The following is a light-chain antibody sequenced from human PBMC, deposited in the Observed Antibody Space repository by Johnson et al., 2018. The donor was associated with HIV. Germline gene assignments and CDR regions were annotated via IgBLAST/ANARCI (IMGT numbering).Light chain of an antibody. CDR3: GAWDSSLSAGGYV. J-gene: IGLJ1*01. CDR1: SSNIGNNY. CDR2: DNN. Sequence: QAALTQPPSVSAAPGQKVTISCSGSSSNIGNNYVSWYQQVPGTAPKLLIYDNNKRPSGIPDRFSGSKSGTSATLAITGLQTGDEADYYCGAWDSSLSAGGYVFGTGTKVTVL. V-gene: IGLV1-51*01.